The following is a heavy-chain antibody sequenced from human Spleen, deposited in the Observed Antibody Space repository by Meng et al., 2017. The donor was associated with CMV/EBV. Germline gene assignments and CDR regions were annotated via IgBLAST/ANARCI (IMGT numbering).Heavy chain of an antibody. Sequence: KVSCKASGYTFTGYYIHWVRQAPGQGLEWMGYIKPNSGDTDYAPKFQGRVSMTRDTSISTAYMELSGLTSDDTAVYYCARTTPTDYWGLGTLVTVSS. V-gene: IGHV1-2*02. J-gene: IGHJ4*02. CDR1: GYTFTGYY. D-gene: IGHD4-11*01. CDR3: ARTTPTDY. CDR2: IKPNSGDT.